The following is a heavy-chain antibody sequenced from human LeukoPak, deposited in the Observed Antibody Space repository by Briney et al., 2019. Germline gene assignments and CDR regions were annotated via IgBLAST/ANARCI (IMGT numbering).Heavy chain of an antibody. V-gene: IGHV6-1*01. CDR3: ARSGANYYDSSGYFPYYYGMDV. J-gene: IGHJ6*02. CDR2: TYYRSKWYN. Sequence: SQTLSLTCAISGDSVSSNSAAWNWIRQSPSRGLEWLGRTYYRSKWYNDYAVSVKSRITINPDTSKNQFSLQLNSVTPEDTAVYYCARSGANYYDSSGYFPYYYGMDVWGQGTTVTVSS. CDR1: GDSVSSNSAA. D-gene: IGHD3-22*01.